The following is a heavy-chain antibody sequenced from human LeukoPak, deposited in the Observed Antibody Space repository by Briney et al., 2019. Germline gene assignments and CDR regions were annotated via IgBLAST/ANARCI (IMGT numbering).Heavy chain of an antibody. CDR2: INPNSGAT. D-gene: IGHD3-9*01. J-gene: IGHJ5*02. CDR3: ARDPATIRYFDSLDP. CDR1: GYTFTAYY. Sequence: ASVKVSCKASGYTFTAYYMHWVRQAPGQGLEWMGWINPNSGATNYAQKFQGRVTMTRDTSITTSYMELSSLRPDDTGVYYCARDPATIRYFDSLDPWGQGTLVTVSS. V-gene: IGHV1-2*02.